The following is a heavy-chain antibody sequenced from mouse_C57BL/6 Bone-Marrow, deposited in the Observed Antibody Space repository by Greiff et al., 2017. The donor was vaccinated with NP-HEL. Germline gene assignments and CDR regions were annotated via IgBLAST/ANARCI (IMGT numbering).Heavy chain of an antibody. Sequence: EVQLQQSGAELVRPGASVKLSCTASGFNIKDDYMHWVKQRPEQGLEWIGWIDPENGDTEYASKFQGKATITADTSSNTAYLQLSSLTSEDTAVYYCTSHYSHSFSDDWGQGTSVTVSS. CDR1: GFNIKDDY. CDR3: TSHYSHSFSDD. CDR2: IDPENGDT. V-gene: IGHV14-4*01. J-gene: IGHJ4*01. D-gene: IGHD2-12*01.